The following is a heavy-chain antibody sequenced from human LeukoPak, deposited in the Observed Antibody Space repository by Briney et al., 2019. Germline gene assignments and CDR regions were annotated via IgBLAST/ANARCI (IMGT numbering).Heavy chain of an antibody. J-gene: IGHJ3*02. CDR1: GFTFSTYG. V-gene: IGHV3-66*01. D-gene: IGHD5-24*01. Sequence: PGGSLRLSCAASGFTFSTYGMSWVRQAPGKGLEWVSVIYSGGSTYYADSVKGRFTISRDNSKNTLYLQMNSLRAEDTAVYYCARGSSRDGYTRLGAFDIWGQGTMVTVSS. CDR2: IYSGGST. CDR3: ARGSSRDGYTRLGAFDI.